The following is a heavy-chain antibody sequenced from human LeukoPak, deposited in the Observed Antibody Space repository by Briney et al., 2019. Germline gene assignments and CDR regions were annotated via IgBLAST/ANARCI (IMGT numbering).Heavy chain of an antibody. V-gene: IGHV3-13*01. J-gene: IGHJ4*02. Sequence: GGSLRLSCAASGFTFTNYGMHWVRQAIGKGLEWVSGIGTAGDTYYPGSVKGRFTISRDNAKNSLYLQMNSLRAEDTAVYYCARDGSQLWSPHDYWGQGTLVTVSS. D-gene: IGHD5-18*01. CDR1: GFTFTNYG. CDR3: ARDGSQLWSPHDY. CDR2: IGTAGDT.